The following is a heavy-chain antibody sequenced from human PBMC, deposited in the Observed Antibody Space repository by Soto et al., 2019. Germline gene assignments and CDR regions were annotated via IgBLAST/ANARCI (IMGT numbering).Heavy chain of an antibody. CDR3: ARDYKICSYNSGCLPHAFEI. CDR2: ISYDGINK. V-gene: IGHV3-30-3*01. D-gene: IGHD6-19*01. J-gene: IGHJ3*02. Sequence: QVQLVESGGGVVQPGRSLGLSCATSGFTFSSYALNWVRQAPGKGLEWVAVISYDGINKYYADSVKGRFTISGDSSRNTMYLQMNSLGAEDTAVYYCARDYKICSYNSGCLPHAFEIWGQGTMVTVSS. CDR1: GFTFSSYA.